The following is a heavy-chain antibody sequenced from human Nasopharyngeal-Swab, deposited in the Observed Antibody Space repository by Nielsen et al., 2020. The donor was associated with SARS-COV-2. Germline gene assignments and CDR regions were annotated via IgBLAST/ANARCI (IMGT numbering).Heavy chain of an antibody. CDR3: ARGTLGLELRI. D-gene: IGHD1-7*01. CDR2: IYYSGST. Sequence: SETLSLTCTVSGGSISSYYWSWIRQPPGKGLEWIGYIYYSGSTNYNPSLKSRVTTSVDTSKNQFSLKLSSVTAADTAVYYCARGTLGLELRIWGQGTLVTVSS. CDR1: GGSISSYY. J-gene: IGHJ4*02. V-gene: IGHV4-59*08.